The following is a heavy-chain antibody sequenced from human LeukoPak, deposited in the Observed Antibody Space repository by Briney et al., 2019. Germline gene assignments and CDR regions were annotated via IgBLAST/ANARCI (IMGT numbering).Heavy chain of an antibody. CDR2: INHSGST. CDR1: GGSFSGYY. Sequence: SETLSLTCAVYGGSFSGYYWSWIRQPPGKGLEWIGEINHSGSTNYNPSLKSRVTISVDTSKNQISLKLSSVTAADTAVYYCARGRITVGRNWFDPWGQGTLVTVSS. V-gene: IGHV4-34*01. J-gene: IGHJ5*02. D-gene: IGHD6-19*01. CDR3: ARGRITVGRNWFDP.